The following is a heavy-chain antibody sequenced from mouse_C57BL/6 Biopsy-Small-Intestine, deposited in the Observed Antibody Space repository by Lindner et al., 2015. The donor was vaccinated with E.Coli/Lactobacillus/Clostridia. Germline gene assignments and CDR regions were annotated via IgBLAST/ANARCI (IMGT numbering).Heavy chain of an antibody. CDR1: GYAFSGSW. D-gene: IGHD3-3*01. V-gene: IGHV1-82*01. Sequence: VQLQESGPALVKPGASVNISCKASGYAFSGSWMNWVKQRPGKVLEWIGRIFPEDVETTYNGNFMGKATLTADQSSSTAYMQLSGLTSEDSAVYFCARGTRLDFWGQGTTLTVSS. CDR2: IFPEDVET. J-gene: IGHJ2*01. CDR3: ARGTRLDF.